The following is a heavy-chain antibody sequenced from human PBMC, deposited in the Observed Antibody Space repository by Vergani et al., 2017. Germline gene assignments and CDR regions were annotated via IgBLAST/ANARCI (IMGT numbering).Heavy chain of an antibody. V-gene: IGHV1-69*18. Sequence: QVQLVQSGAEVKKPGSSVKVSCKASGGTFSSYAISWVRQAPGQGLEWMGRIIPIFGTANYAQKFQGRVTITADESTCTAYIELSSLRSEDTAVYYCAREAEGGNPYHQLHGMGVWGQGNTVNV. CDR2: IIPIFGTA. CDR1: GGTFSSYA. J-gene: IGHJ6*01. D-gene: IGHD1-14*01. CDR3: AREAEGGNPYHQLHGMGV.